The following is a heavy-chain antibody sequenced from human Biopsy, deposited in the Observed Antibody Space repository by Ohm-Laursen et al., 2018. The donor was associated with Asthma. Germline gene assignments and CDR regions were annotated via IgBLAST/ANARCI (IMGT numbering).Heavy chain of an antibody. V-gene: IGHV1-3*01. Sequence: GSSVKVSCKASGYTFINFAIHWVRQAPGQRPEWMGWINAGNGNTKFSQTFQGRVTITRDTSASTAYMDLSSLRSEDTAVYYCARTYYDFLTGQVKDVFGVWGQGTMVTVSS. CDR2: INAGNGNT. D-gene: IGHD3-9*01. J-gene: IGHJ3*01. CDR3: ARTYYDFLTGQVKDVFGV. CDR1: GYTFINFA.